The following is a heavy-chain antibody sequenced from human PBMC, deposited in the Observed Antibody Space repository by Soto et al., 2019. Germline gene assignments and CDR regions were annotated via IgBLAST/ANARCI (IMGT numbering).Heavy chain of an antibody. CDR2: IWYDGGNK. CDR1: GFTFSNYG. D-gene: IGHD3-22*01. CDR3: ARNPHYFGSSGYYRN. V-gene: IGHV3-33*01. Sequence: QVQLVESGGGVVQPGRSLRLSCAASGFTFSNYGMHWVRQAPGKGLEWVAVIWYDGGNKYYADSVKGRFTISRDNSKNTLYLQMNSLRAKDTAVYYCARNPHYFGSSGYYRNWGQGPLVTVSS. J-gene: IGHJ4*02.